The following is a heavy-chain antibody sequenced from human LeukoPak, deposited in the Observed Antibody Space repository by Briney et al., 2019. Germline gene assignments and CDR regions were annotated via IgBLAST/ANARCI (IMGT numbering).Heavy chain of an antibody. CDR1: GGSISSYY. CDR3: ARAPYDSSGSKGGNDY. CDR2: SYYSGST. V-gene: IGHV4-59*08. J-gene: IGHJ4*02. Sequence: SETLSLTCTVSGGSISSYYWSWIRKPPRKGLERIGYSYYSGSTNYNPSLKSRVTISVDTSKNQFSLKLSSVTAADTAVYYCARAPYDSSGSKGGNDYWGQGTLVTVSS. D-gene: IGHD3-22*01.